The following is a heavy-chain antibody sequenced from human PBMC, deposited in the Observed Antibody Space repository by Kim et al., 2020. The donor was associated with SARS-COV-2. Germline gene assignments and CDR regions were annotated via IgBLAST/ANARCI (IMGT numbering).Heavy chain of an antibody. Sequence: GGSLRLSCAASGFTFSSYGMHWVRQAPGKGLEWVAVISYDGSNKYYADSVKGRFTISRDNSKNTLYLQMNSLRAEDTAVYYCANGGDYGGNSGTVPVDYWGQGTLVTVSS. V-gene: IGHV3-33*05. CDR3: ANGGDYGGNSGTVPVDY. D-gene: IGHD4-17*01. CDR2: ISYDGSNK. CDR1: GFTFSSYG. J-gene: IGHJ4*02.